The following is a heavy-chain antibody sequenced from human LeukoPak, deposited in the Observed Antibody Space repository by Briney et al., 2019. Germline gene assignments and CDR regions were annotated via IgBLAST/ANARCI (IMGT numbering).Heavy chain of an antibody. CDR3: ARSRSDGAFVI. V-gene: IGHV4-30-2*01. D-gene: IGHD6-25*01. J-gene: IGHJ3*02. Sequence: SETLSLTCSVSGGSITSGGDYWNWIRQPPGKGLEWIGYIYHSGFTYYNPSLKSRVTISVDRSKIQFSLKLSSVTAADTAVYYCARSRSDGAFVIWGQGTMVTVSS. CDR1: GGSITSGGDY. CDR2: IYHSGFT.